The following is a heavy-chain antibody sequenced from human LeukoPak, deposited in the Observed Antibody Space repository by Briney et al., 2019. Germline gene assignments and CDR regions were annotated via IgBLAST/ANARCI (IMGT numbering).Heavy chain of an antibody. CDR3: ARGGERQWLPPKYYIDY. V-gene: IGHV3-33*01. CDR1: GFTFTSYG. D-gene: IGHD6-19*01. CDR2: IWYDVTNK. Sequence: PRGSLRPSCAPSGFTFTSYGMDWVRQAAGNWRGWGGAIWYDVTNKFYASSVDGRFTISRENSNNTLYLQMNSLRAEDTAVYYCARGGERQWLPPKYYIDYWGQGTPVTVSS. J-gene: IGHJ4*02.